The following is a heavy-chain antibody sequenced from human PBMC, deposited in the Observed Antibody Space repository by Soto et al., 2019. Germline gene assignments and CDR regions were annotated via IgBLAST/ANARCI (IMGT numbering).Heavy chain of an antibody. Sequence: PGGSLRLSCAASGFTFSSYSMNWVRQAPGKGLEWVSSISSSSSYIYYADSVKGRFTISRDNAKNSLYLQMNSLRAEDTAVYYCARTEGLRQLSFDYWGQGTLVTVSS. CDR3: ARTEGLRQLSFDY. CDR1: GFTFSSYS. J-gene: IGHJ4*02. CDR2: ISSSSSYI. V-gene: IGHV3-21*01. D-gene: IGHD5-12*01.